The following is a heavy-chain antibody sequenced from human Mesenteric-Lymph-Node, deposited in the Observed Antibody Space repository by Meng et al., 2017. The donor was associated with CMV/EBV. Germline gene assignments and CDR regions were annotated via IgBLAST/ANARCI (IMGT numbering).Heavy chain of an antibody. CDR1: GFTFSSYW. V-gene: IGHV3-7*01. D-gene: IGHD5-18*01. CDR2: IKQDGSEK. Sequence: GESLKISCAASGFTFSSYWMSWVRQAPGKGLEWVANIKQDGSEKYYVDSVKGRFTISRDNDKNSLYLQMNSLRAEDTAVYYCAWLLGGAFDIWGQGTMVTVSS. CDR3: AWLLGGAFDI. J-gene: IGHJ3*02.